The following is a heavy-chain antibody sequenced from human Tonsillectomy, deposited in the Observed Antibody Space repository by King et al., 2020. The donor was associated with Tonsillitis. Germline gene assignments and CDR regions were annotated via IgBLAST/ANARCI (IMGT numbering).Heavy chain of an antibody. V-gene: IGHV3-30*18. CDR1: GFTFSSYG. J-gene: IGHJ6*02. CDR2: ISYDGSNK. Sequence: VQLVESGGGVVQPGRSLRLSCAASGFTFSSYGMHWVRQAPGKGLEWVAVISYDGSNKYYADSVKGRFTISRDNSRTTLYLQMKSLRAEDTAVYYCAKELKISLVRGTYYYYSMDVWGQGTTVTVSS. CDR3: AKELKISLVRGTYYYYSMDV. D-gene: IGHD3-10*01.